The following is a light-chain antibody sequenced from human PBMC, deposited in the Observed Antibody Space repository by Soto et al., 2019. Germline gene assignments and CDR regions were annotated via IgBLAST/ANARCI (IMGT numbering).Light chain of an antibody. CDR2: EGS. CDR3: CSYAGSSTYV. V-gene: IGLV2-23*01. J-gene: IGLJ1*01. Sequence: QYALTQPASVSGSPGQSITISCTGTSSDVGSYNLVSWYQQHPGKAPKLMIYEGSKRPSGVSNRFSGSKSGNTASLTISGLQAEDEADYYCCSYAGSSTYVLGTGTKLTVL. CDR1: SSDVGSYNL.